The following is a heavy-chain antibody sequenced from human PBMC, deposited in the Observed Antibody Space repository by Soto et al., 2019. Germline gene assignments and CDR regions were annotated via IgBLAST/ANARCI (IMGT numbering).Heavy chain of an antibody. D-gene: IGHD1-26*01. CDR3: ARAELVGATDY. Sequence: SETLSLTCTVSGGSISSGGYHWSWIRQHPGKGLEWIGYIYYSGSTYYNPSLKSRVTISVDTSKNQFSLKLSSVTAADTAVYYCARAELVGATDYWGQGTLVTVSS. J-gene: IGHJ4*02. CDR2: IYYSGST. V-gene: IGHV4-31*03. CDR1: GGSISSGGYH.